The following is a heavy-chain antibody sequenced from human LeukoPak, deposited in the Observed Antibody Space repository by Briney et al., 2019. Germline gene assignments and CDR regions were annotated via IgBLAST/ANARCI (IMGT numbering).Heavy chain of an antibody. D-gene: IGHD3-22*01. CDR2: INHSGST. V-gene: IGHV4-34*01. CDR3: AGLVGRYSSGLYYYYFDY. J-gene: IGHJ4*02. Sequence: LETLSLTCAVYGGSFSGYYWSWIRQPPGKGLEWIGEINHSGSTNYNPSLKSRVTISVDTSKNQFFLNLSSVTAADTAVYYCAGLVGRYSSGLYYYYFDYWGQGTLVTVSS. CDR1: GGSFSGYY.